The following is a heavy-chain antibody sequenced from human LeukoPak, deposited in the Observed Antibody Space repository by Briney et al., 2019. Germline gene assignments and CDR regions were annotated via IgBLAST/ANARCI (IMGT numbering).Heavy chain of an antibody. V-gene: IGHV3-7*03. CDR1: GFTFSSYW. CDR3: ARSKAAARYYYYGMDV. Sequence: GGSLRLSCAASGFTFSSYWMSWVRQAPGKGLEWVANIKQDGSEKYYVDSVKGRFTISRDNAKNSLYLQMNSLRAEDTAVYYCARSKAAARYYYYGMDVWGQGTTVTVSS. D-gene: IGHD6-13*01. CDR2: IKQDGSEK. J-gene: IGHJ6*02.